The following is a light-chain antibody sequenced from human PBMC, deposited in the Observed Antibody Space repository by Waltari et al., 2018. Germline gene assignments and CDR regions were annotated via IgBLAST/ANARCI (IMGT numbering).Light chain of an antibody. CDR3: QQYYRSPSLT. Sequence: DIVMTQSPDCLAVPLGERATINCKSNQSLLFSSNNKNHLAWYQQKTGQPPKLLIYWASTRESGVPDRFSGSGSGTDFTLTITSLQTDDVAVYYCQQYYRSPSLTFGGGTKVEIK. J-gene: IGKJ4*01. V-gene: IGKV4-1*01. CDR1: QSLLFSSNNKNH. CDR2: WAS.